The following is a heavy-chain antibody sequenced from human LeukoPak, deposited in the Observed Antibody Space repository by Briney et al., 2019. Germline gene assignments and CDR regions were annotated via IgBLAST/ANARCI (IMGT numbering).Heavy chain of an antibody. D-gene: IGHD3-10*01. CDR1: GGSISSYY. V-gene: IGHV4-59*12. CDR3: ARDGSGSYHY. J-gene: IGHJ4*02. CDR2: IYYSGST. Sequence: SETQSLTCTVSGGSISSYYWSWIRQPPGKGLEWIGYIYYSGSTNYNPSLKSRVTMSVDTSKNQFSLKLSSVTAADTAVYYCARDGSGSYHYWGQGTLVTVSS.